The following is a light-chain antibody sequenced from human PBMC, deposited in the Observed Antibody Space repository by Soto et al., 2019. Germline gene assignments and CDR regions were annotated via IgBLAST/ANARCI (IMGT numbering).Light chain of an antibody. V-gene: IGKV3-20*01. CDR2: GAS. Sequence: EIVLTQSPGTLSLSPGERATLSCRASQSVSNNYLAWYQQKPGQAPRRLIYGASTRATGIPDRFSGSGSGTDFTLTIGILEPEDFAVYYCQQYGSSPTFGEGTRLEIK. CDR1: QSVSNNY. CDR3: QQYGSSPT. J-gene: IGKJ5*01.